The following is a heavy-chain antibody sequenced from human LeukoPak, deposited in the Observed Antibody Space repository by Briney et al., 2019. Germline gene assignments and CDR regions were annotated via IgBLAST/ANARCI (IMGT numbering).Heavy chain of an antibody. D-gene: IGHD3-10*01. CDR2: IYSGGST. Sequence: GGSLRLSCAASGFAVSSNYMSWVRQAPGKGLEWVSVIYSGGSTYYADSVKGRFTISRDNSKNTLYLQMNSLRAEDTAVYYCANSGSRPFGDAFDIWGQGTMVTVSS. CDR3: ANSGSRPFGDAFDI. J-gene: IGHJ3*02. V-gene: IGHV3-53*01. CDR1: GFAVSSNY.